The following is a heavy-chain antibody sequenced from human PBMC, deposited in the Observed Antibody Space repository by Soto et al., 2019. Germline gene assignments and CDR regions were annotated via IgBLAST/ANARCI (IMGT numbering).Heavy chain of an antibody. J-gene: IGHJ4*02. CDR1: GLAFSTYW. CDR2: TKPDETET. D-gene: IGHD4-4*01. Sequence: EVQLVESGGGLVQPGGSLRLSCTTSGLAFSTYWMAWVRQAPGKGLEWVGDTKPDETETYYAGSVEGRFTISRDNAKSSLYLQMDSLRVEDTAVYYCATIGDVTFHYWGQGTPVTVSS. V-gene: IGHV3-7*02. CDR3: ATIGDVTFHY.